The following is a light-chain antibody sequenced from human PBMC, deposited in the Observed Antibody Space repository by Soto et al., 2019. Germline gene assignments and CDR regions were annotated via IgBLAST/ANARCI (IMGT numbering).Light chain of an antibody. V-gene: IGKV3D-15*01. J-gene: IGKJ4*01. Sequence: EIVMTQSPATLSVSPGERATLSCRASQSVGSDLAWYQQKPGQAPRLVIYDIFTRATTVPTRISGSGSGKEFTLTISSLQSEDFAVYSCQQYNSWPLTFGGGTKVEIK. CDR1: QSVGSD. CDR3: QQYNSWPLT. CDR2: DIF.